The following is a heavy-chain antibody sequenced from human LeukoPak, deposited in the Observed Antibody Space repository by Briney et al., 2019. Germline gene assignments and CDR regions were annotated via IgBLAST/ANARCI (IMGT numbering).Heavy chain of an antibody. CDR2: INHSGST. CDR3: ARGRAYYDSSGYDY. D-gene: IGHD3-22*01. CDR1: GGSFSGYY. Sequence: SETLSLTCAVYGGSFSGYYWSWIRQPPGKGLEWIGEINHSGSTNYNPSLKSRVTISVDTSKNQFSLKLSSVTAADTAVYYCARGRAYYDSSGYDYWGQGTLVTVSS. V-gene: IGHV4-34*01. J-gene: IGHJ4*02.